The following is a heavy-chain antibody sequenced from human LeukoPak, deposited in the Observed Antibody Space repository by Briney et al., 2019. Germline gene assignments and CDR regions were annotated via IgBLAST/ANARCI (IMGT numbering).Heavy chain of an antibody. J-gene: IGHJ4*02. CDR2: ISYDGSNK. CDR1: GFTFSSCG. V-gene: IGHV3-30*18. D-gene: IGHD3-16*02. Sequence: PGRSLRLSCAASGFTFSSCGMHWVRQAPGKGLEWMAVISYDGSNKYYVDSVKGRFTISRDNSKNTLYLQMNSLRAEDTAVNYCAKDEGRDGRYAYYFDYWGQGTLVTVSS. CDR3: AKDEGRDGRYAYYFDY.